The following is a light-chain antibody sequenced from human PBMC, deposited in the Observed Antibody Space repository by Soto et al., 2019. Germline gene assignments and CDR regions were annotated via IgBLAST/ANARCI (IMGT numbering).Light chain of an antibody. Sequence: QSALTQPASVSGSPGQSITISCTGTSSDVGGYNYVSWYQQHPCKAPKLMIYDVSNRPSGVSNRFSGSKSGNTASLTISGLQAEDAADYYCSSYTSSSTLVVFRGGTKLTVL. V-gene: IGLV2-14*01. CDR3: SSYTSSSTLVV. J-gene: IGLJ2*01. CDR1: SSDVGGYNY. CDR2: DVS.